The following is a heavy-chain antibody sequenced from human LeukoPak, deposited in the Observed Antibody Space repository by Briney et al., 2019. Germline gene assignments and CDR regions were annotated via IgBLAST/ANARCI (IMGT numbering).Heavy chain of an antibody. J-gene: IGHJ4*02. CDR3: AREVGGISEHDY. CDR2: ISWNSGSI. Sequence: GRSLRLSCAASGFTFDDYAMHWVRQVPGKGLEWVSGISWNSGSIGYADSVKGRFTISRDNAKNSLYLQMNSLRAEDTAVYYCAREVGGISEHDYWGQGTLVTVSS. D-gene: IGHD1-14*01. CDR1: GFTFDDYA. V-gene: IGHV3-9*01.